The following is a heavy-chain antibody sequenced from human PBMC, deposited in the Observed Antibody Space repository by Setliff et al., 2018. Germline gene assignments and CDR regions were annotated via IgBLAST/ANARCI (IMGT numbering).Heavy chain of an antibody. Sequence: ASVKVSCKASGYPVTSYYMYWLRQAPGQGPEWLGIMNIGGGSASYAQKFQDRVTLTTDTSTTTAYLELRSLRPDDTAVYYCARLVRYCTRTACQKVAGDESWGQGTLVTVSS. D-gene: IGHD2-8*01. CDR2: MNIGGGSA. CDR3: ARLVRYCTRTACQKVAGDES. V-gene: IGHV1-46*01. CDR1: GYPVTSYY. J-gene: IGHJ5*01.